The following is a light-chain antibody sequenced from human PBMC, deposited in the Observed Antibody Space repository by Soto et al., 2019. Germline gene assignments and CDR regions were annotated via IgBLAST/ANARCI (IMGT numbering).Light chain of an antibody. Sequence: EIVLTQSPGTLSLSPGERATLSCRASQSVTSGHLAWYQQKPGQAPRLLIYDASIRATGIPDRFSGSGSGADFTLTISRLEPEDFALYYSQQYGTSPPNTFGQGTKVEIK. CDR3: QQYGTSPPNT. V-gene: IGKV3-20*01. CDR2: DAS. CDR1: QSVTSGH. J-gene: IGKJ2*01.